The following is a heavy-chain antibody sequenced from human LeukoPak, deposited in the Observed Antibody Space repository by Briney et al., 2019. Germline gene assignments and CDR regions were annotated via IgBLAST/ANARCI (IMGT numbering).Heavy chain of an antibody. Sequence: ASVKVSCKASGYTFTSYAMNWVRQATGQGLEWMGWMNPNSGNTGYAQKFQGRVTMTRNTSISTAYMELSSLRSGDTAVYYCARVELDYYYYMDVWGKGTTVTVSS. D-gene: IGHD6-6*01. V-gene: IGHV1-8*02. J-gene: IGHJ6*03. CDR2: MNPNSGNT. CDR3: ARVELDYYYYMDV. CDR1: GYTFTSYA.